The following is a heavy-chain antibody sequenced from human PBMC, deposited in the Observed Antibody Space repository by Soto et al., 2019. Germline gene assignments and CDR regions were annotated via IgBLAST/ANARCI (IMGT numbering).Heavy chain of an antibody. D-gene: IGHD1-7*01. J-gene: IGHJ6*03. CDR1: GFTFSSYS. Sequence: GGSLRLSCAASGFTFSSYSMNWVRQAPGKGLEWVSSISSSSSYIYYADSVKGRFTISRDNAKNSLYLQMNSLRAEDTAVYYCAREGDRITGTTYYYYYYMDVWGKGTTVTVSS. CDR2: ISSSSSYI. V-gene: IGHV3-21*01. CDR3: AREGDRITGTTYYYYYYMDV.